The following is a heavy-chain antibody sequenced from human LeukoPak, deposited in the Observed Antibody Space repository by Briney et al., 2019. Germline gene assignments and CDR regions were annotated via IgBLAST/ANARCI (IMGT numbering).Heavy chain of an antibody. CDR2: INPNSGGT. CDR3: ARDLGYCSSTSCYDLGYYMDV. CDR1: GYAFTGYY. Sequence: GASVKVSCMASGYAFTGYYMHWVRQAPGQGLEWMGWINPNSGGTNYAQKFQGRVTMTRDTSISTAYMELSRLRSDDTAVYYCARDLGYCSSTSCYDLGYYMDVWGKGTTVTVS. V-gene: IGHV1-2*02. D-gene: IGHD2-2*01. J-gene: IGHJ6*03.